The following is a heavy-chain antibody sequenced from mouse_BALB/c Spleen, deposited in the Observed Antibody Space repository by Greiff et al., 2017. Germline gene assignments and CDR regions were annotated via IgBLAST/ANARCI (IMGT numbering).Heavy chain of an antibody. Sequence: ESGPGLVAPSQSLSITCTVSGFSLTSYGVHWVRQPPGKGLEWLGVIWAGGSTNYNSALMSRLSISKDNSKSQVFLKMNSLQTDDTAMYYCAREYYGSRGGFAYWGQGTLVTVSA. V-gene: IGHV2-9*02. CDR1: GFSLTSYG. D-gene: IGHD1-1*01. J-gene: IGHJ3*01. CDR2: IWAGGST. CDR3: AREYYGSRGGFAY.